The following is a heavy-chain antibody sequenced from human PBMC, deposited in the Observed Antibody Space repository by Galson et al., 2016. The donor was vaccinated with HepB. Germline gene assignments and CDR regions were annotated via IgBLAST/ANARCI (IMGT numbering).Heavy chain of an antibody. D-gene: IGHD1-26*01. J-gene: IGHJ6*02. CDR2: IWFDGSYK. Sequence: SLRLSCATFGFTFSSYGMHWVRQPPGKGLEWVAAIWFDGSYKFHADSVKGRFTISRDNSKNTLYLQMDTLRVEDTAIYYCVREPHGRVYGMDVWGQGTMVTVSS. CDR1: GFTFSSYG. CDR3: VREPHGRVYGMDV. V-gene: IGHV3-33*01.